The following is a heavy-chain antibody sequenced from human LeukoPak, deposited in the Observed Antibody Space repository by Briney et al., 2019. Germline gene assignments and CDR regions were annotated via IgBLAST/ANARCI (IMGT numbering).Heavy chain of an antibody. J-gene: IGHJ6*02. Sequence: PSETLSLTCTVSGGSISSYYWSWIRQPPGKGLEWIGYIYYSGSTNYNPSLKSRVTISVDTSKNQFSLKLSSVTAADTAVYYCARVGSSGWSYYYYYGMDVWGRGTTVTVSS. D-gene: IGHD6-19*01. V-gene: IGHV4-59*01. CDR1: GGSISSYY. CDR3: ARVGSSGWSYYYYYGMDV. CDR2: IYYSGST.